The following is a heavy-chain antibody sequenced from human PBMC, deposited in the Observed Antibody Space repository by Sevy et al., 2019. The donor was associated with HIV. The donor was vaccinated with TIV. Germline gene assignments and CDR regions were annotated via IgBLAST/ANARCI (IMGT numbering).Heavy chain of an antibody. J-gene: IGHJ6*02. CDR1: GDWFSTQW. CDR3: ARRGIQRRGSDYFYFGLDV. CDR2: IFPGDSDT. Sequence: GESLKISCEGSGDWFSTQWIAWVRQRPGKGLELMGIIFPGDSDTRYSPSFKGQVTISADESIRTYFLQWNCLKASDTATYFCARRGIQRRGSDYFYFGLDVWGLGTTVTVSS. D-gene: IGHD6-13*01. V-gene: IGHV5-51*01.